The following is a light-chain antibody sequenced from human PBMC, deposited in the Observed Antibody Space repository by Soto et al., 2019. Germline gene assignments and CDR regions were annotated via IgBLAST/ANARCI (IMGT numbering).Light chain of an antibody. J-gene: IGKJ4*01. CDR2: AAS. CDR3: QQIYSAPLT. Sequence: DIQMAQSPSSLSASVGDRVTITCWASQSISTYLNWYQQKPGKAPKLLIFAASSLQSGVPSRFSGSGSETEFTLSISSLQPEDFATYFCQQIYSAPLTFGGGTKVDIK. V-gene: IGKV1-39*01. CDR1: QSISTY.